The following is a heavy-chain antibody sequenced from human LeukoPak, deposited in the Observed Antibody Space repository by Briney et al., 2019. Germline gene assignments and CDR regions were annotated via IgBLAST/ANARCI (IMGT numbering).Heavy chain of an antibody. D-gene: IGHD2-2*02. Sequence: GASVKVSSKASGYTFTGYYMHWVRQAPGQGLEWMGRINPNSGGTNYAQKFQGRVTMTRDTSISTAYMELSRLRSDDTAVYYCARDDCSSTSCYTRVYYYYYGMDVWGQGTTVTVSS. CDR3: ARDDCSSTSCYTRVYYYYYGMDV. CDR1: GYTFTGYY. CDR2: INPNSGGT. J-gene: IGHJ6*02. V-gene: IGHV1-2*06.